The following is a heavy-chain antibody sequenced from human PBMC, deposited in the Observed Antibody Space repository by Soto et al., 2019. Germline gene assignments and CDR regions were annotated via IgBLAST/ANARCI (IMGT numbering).Heavy chain of an antibody. V-gene: IGHV1-46*01. CDR2: INPSGGST. Sequence: GASVKVCCTASGDTVTSYYMHGVRQAPGQGLEWMGIINPSGGSTSYAQKFQGRVTMTRDTSTSTVYMELSSLRSEDTAVYYCARDIVLVPAAPARAFDIWGQGTMVTVSS. CDR1: GDTVTSYY. D-gene: IGHD2-2*01. CDR3: ARDIVLVPAAPARAFDI. J-gene: IGHJ3*02.